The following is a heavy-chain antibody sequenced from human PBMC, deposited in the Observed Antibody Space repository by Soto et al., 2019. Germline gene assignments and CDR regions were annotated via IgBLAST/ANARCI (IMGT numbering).Heavy chain of an antibody. CDR1: GFTFISSD. J-gene: IGHJ3*01. D-gene: IGHD2-15*01. CDR3: AKIGPYCSGYSCYGLDAIDF. V-gene: IGHV3-30*18. Sequence: GGSLRLSCASSGFTFISSDMHLVRQAPGKGLEWVAVISYDGSNKYYADSVKGRFTISRDNSKNTLYLQMNSLRTEDTAVYYCAKIGPYCSGYSCYGLDAIDFWGQGTLVTVSS. CDR2: ISYDGSNK.